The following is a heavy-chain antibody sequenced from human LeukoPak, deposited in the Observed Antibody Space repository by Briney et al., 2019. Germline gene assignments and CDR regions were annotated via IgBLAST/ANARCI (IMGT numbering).Heavy chain of an antibody. D-gene: IGHD2-2*03. J-gene: IGHJ4*02. CDR1: GFTFSSYA. CDR3: AKTLTGYCTSTSCPFLDY. CDR2: IGARGHDT. Sequence: PGGSLRLSCEASGFTFSSYAMTWVRQAPGKGLEWVSSIGARGHDTYNADSVKGRFTISGDNSKDTLYLQMNSLRAGDTAVYYCAKTLTGYCTSTSCPFLDYWGQGTLVTVSS. V-gene: IGHV3-23*01.